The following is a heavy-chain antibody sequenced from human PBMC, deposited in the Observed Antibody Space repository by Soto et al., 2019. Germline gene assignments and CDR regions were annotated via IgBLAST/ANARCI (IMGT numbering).Heavy chain of an antibody. Sequence: EVQLVESGGGLVKPGGSLRLSCAGSGFRFSSSWMSWIRQAPGKGLEWVAHINQGGSQKYYVDSAKGRFTISRDNAKTSLYLQMNNLRAEDTATYYCASWADAADEDYFHHWGQGTLVTVSS. CDR1: GFRFSSSW. J-gene: IGHJ1*01. CDR2: INQGGSQK. CDR3: ASWADAADEDYFHH. V-gene: IGHV3-7*03. D-gene: IGHD3-16*01.